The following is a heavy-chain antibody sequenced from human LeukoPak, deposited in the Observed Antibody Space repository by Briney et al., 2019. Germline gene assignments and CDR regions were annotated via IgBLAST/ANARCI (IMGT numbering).Heavy chain of an antibody. CDR2: INHSGST. V-gene: IGHV4-34*01. CDR3: ARTRYSGYDGVDFDY. CDR1: GGSFSGYY. J-gene: IGHJ4*02. Sequence: SETLSLTCAVYGGSFSGYYWSWIRQPPGKGLEWIGEINHSGSTNYNPSLKSRVTISGDTSKNQFSLKLSSVTAADTAVYYCARTRYSGYDGVDFDYWGQGTLVTVSS. D-gene: IGHD5-12*01.